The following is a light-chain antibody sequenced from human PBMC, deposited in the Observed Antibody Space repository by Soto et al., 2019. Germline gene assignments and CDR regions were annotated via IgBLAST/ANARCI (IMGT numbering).Light chain of an antibody. Sequence: QAVVTQPPSVSGAPGQRVTISCTGSSSNTGAGYDVHWYQQLPGTAPKLLIYANSNRPSGVPDRFSGSKSGTSASLAITGLQAEDEAEYYCQSYDSSLSGDVFGTGTKLTVL. CDR3: QSYDSSLSGDV. CDR2: ANS. CDR1: SSNTGAGYD. J-gene: IGLJ1*01. V-gene: IGLV1-40*01.